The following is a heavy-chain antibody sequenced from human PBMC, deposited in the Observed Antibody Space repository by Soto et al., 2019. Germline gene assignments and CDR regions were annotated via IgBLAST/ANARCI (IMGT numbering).Heavy chain of an antibody. J-gene: IGHJ6*02. V-gene: IGHV4-30-2*01. D-gene: IGHD3-22*01. CDR1: VGSSSSGGYS. Sequence: TLSLTCAVSVGSSSSGGYSWSWIRHPPGKGLEWIGYIYHSGSTYYNPSLKSRVTISVDRSKNQFSLKLSSVTAADTAVYYCARGGKYYYDSSGYPPGYGMDVWGQGTTVTVSS. CDR2: IYHSGST. CDR3: ARGGKYYYDSSGYPPGYGMDV.